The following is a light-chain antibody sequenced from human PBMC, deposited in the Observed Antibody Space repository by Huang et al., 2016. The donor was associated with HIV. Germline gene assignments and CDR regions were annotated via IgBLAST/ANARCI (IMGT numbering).Light chain of an antibody. CDR2: GAS. CDR1: QGIDTY. V-gene: IGKV1-27*01. J-gene: IGKJ4*01. CDR3: QRYNSAPLT. Sequence: DIEMTQSPSSLSASIGDTVTITCRASQGIDTYLACDQQKPGKVPELLIYGASTLQPGIPSRFSGSGSEADFSLTINNLQPEDVATYFCQRYNSAPLTFGGGTKVAIK.